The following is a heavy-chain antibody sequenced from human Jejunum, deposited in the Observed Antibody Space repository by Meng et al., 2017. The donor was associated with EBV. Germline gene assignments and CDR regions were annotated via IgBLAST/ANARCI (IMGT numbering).Heavy chain of an antibody. CDR1: GDSIISTDTW. J-gene: IGHJ4*02. V-gene: IGHV4-4*02. CDR3: ARGSHYTWDV. CDR2: IFHAGNT. D-gene: IGHD3-16*01. Sequence: QVQLQGSGPGLVNPSGTLSLTCGVSGDSIISTDTWWSWVRQPPGKGLEWIGEIFHAGNTNYNPSLKSQVTMSVDTSKNQFSLNLSSVTAADSAVYYCARGSHYTWDVWGQGTLVTVSS.